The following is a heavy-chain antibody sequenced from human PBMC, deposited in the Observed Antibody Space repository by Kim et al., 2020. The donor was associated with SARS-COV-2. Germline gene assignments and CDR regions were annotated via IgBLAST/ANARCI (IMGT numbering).Heavy chain of an antibody. CDR1: GYTFTSYA. J-gene: IGHJ4*02. CDR3: ARVRPYSGSSFDY. Sequence: ASVKVSCKASGYTFTSYAMHWVRQAPGQRLEWMGWINAGNGNTKYSQKFQGRVTLTRDTSASTAYLELSSLRSEDTAVYYCARVRPYSGSSFDYWGQGTLVTVSS. D-gene: IGHD1-26*01. V-gene: IGHV1-3*01. CDR2: INAGNGNT.